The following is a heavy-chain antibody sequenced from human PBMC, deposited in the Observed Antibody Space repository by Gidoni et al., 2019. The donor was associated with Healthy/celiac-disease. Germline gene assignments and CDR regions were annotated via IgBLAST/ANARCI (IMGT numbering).Heavy chain of an antibody. V-gene: IGHV3-23*01. J-gene: IGHJ4*02. CDR1: VFTFSSYA. CDR2: ISGSGGRT. D-gene: IGHD3-10*01. CDR3: AKDLGEN. Sequence: EVQPLESGGGLVQPVWSLRLSCAASVFTFSSYAMSWVRQDTGKGLEGVSAISGSGGRTYYADSVKGRFTISRDNSKNTLYLQMNSRRTEDTAVYYWAKDLGENWGQGTLVTVSS.